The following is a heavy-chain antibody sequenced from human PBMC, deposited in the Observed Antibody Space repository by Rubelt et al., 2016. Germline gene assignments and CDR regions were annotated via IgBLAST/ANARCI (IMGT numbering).Heavy chain of an antibody. CDR2: ISSSISII. D-gene: IGHD6-13*01. CDR3: ARAYSSSAGRDAFDI. J-gene: IGHJ3*02. CDR1: GFTFSTYS. Sequence: EVQLVESGGGLVQPGGSLRLSCAASGFTFSTYSMNWVRQAPGKGLEWVSYISSSISIIYYADSVKGRFTISRDNAKNSMYLQMKSLRPEDTAVYYCARAYSSSAGRDAFDIWGQGTMVTVSS. V-gene: IGHV3-48*04.